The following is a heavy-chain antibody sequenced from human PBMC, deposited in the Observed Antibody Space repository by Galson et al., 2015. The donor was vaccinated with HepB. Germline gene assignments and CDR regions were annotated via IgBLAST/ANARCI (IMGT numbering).Heavy chain of an antibody. CDR1: GYTFTGYY. CDR3: ARELAVYATDYYYYNMDV. Sequence: SVKVSCKASGYTFTGYYMHWVRQAPGQGLEWMGRINPNSGGTNYAQKFQGRVTMTRDTSISTAYMELSRLRSDDTAVYYCARELAVYATDYYYYNMDVWGKGTTVTVSS. CDR2: INPNSGGT. V-gene: IGHV1-2*06. J-gene: IGHJ6*03. D-gene: IGHD2-8*02.